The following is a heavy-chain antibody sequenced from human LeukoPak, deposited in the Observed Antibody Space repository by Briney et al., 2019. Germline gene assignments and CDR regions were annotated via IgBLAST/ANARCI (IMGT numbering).Heavy chain of an antibody. Sequence: IPSETLSLTCAVYGGSFSGYYRSWIRQPSGKGLEWIGEINHSGSTNYNPSLKSRVTISVDTSKNQFSLKLSSVTAADTAVYYCARGYCSSTSCPGGGWFDPWGQGTLVTVSS. J-gene: IGHJ5*02. D-gene: IGHD2-2*01. V-gene: IGHV4-34*01. CDR2: INHSGST. CDR1: GGSFSGYY. CDR3: ARGYCSSTSCPGGGWFDP.